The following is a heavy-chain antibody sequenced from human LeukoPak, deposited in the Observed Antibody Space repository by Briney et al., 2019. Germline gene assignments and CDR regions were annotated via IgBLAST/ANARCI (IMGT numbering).Heavy chain of an antibody. CDR3: ASERYGFWSGQNVRSFDY. J-gene: IGHJ4*02. V-gene: IGHV3-21*01. D-gene: IGHD3-3*01. CDR1: GFTFSSYS. Sequence: PGGSLRLSCAASGFTFSSYSMNWVRQAPGKGLEWVSSISSSSSYIYYADSVKGRFTISRDNAKNSLYLQMNSLRAEDTAVYYCASERYGFWSGQNVRSFDYWGQGTLVTVSS. CDR2: ISSSSSYI.